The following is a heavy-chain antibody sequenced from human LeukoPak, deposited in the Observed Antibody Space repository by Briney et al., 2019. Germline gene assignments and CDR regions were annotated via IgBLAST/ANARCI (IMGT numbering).Heavy chain of an antibody. CDR2: IYYSGRT. V-gene: IGHV4-39*07. CDR3: TRTTDTGPLY. D-gene: IGHD5-18*01. CDR1: GGSISSSSYY. Sequence: SETLSLTCTVSGGSISSSSYYWGWIRQPPGKGLEWIGNIYYSGRTYYNPSLKSRVTISVDTSKNQFSLKLNSVTAADTAIYYCTRTTDTGPLYWGQGTLVTVSS. J-gene: IGHJ4*02.